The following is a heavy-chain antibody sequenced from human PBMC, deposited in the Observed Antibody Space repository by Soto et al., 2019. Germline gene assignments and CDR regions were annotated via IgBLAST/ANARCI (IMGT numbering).Heavy chain of an antibody. Sequence: LTCAVSGGPISSGGYSWSWIRQPPGKGLEWIGYIYHSGSTYYNPSLKSRVTISVDRSKNQFSLKLSSVTAADTAVYYCARGMTTVTTLDYWGQGTLVTVSS. CDR2: IYHSGST. D-gene: IGHD4-4*01. CDR1: GGPISSGGYS. CDR3: ARGMTTVTTLDY. J-gene: IGHJ4*02. V-gene: IGHV4-30-2*01.